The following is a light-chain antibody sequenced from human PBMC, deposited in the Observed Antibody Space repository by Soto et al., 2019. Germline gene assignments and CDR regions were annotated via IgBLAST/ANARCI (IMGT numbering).Light chain of an antibody. CDR3: GTLDSSLRAGV. Sequence: QSVLTQPPSVSAAPGQKVTISCSGSSSNIGNNFVSWYQQLPGTAPKLLIYDNNKRPSGIPDRFSGSKSGTSATLGITGLQTGDEADYYCGTLDSSLRAGVFGGGTKLTVL. CDR1: SSNIGNNF. V-gene: IGLV1-51*01. J-gene: IGLJ2*01. CDR2: DNN.